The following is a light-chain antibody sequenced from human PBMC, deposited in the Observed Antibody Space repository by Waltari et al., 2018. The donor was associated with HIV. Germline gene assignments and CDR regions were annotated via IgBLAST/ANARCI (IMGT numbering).Light chain of an antibody. J-gene: IGLJ2*01. CDR2: DVS. V-gene: IGLV2-11*01. Sequence: QSALTPPRSVSGSPGQSVTISCTGTSRDVGGYNYFSWYQQHPGKAPKLMSYDVSKRPSGVPDRFSGSKAGNTASLTISGLQAEDEADYYCCSYAGSYTSYVVFGGGTKLTVL. CDR1: SRDVGGYNY. CDR3: CSYAGSYTSYVV.